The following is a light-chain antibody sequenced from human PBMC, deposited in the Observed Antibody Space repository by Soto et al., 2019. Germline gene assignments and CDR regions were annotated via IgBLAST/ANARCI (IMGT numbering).Light chain of an antibody. Sequence: DIQMTQSPSTLSASVGDGVTITCRASQNIGSWLAWYQQKPGEAPKLLISKATNLQSGVPSRFSGSGSGTDFSLTISSLQPVDSATYFCQQLNSYPLTVGGGTKVDIK. J-gene: IGKJ4*01. CDR1: QNIGSW. CDR2: KAT. V-gene: IGKV1-5*03. CDR3: QQLNSYPLT.